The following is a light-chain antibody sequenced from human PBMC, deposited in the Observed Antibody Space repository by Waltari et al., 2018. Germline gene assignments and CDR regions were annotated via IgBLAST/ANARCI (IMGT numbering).Light chain of an antibody. CDR3: QQYDNYWT. CDR1: QSITNW. Sequence: DIQMTQSPSTLSASVGDRVTITSRASQSITNWLAWYQQKPGKAPKLLIYKSSNLESGVPSRFSGSGSGTEFTLTISSLHPDDFATYYCQQYDNYWTFGQGTKVEIK. CDR2: KSS. V-gene: IGKV1-5*03. J-gene: IGKJ1*01.